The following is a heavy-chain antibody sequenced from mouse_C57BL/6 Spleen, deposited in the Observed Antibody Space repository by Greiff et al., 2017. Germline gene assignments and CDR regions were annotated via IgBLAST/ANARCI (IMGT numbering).Heavy chain of an antibody. CDR3: ARGKTGFYYYAMDY. Sequence: VQLQQPGAELVKPGASVKLSCKASGYTFTSYWMHWVKQRPGQGLEWIGMIHPNSGSTNYNEKFKSKATLTVDKSSSTAYMQLSSLTSEDSAVYYCARGKTGFYYYAMDYWGQGTSVTVSS. CDR1: GYTFTSYW. CDR2: IHPNSGST. D-gene: IGHD4-1*01. J-gene: IGHJ4*01. V-gene: IGHV1-64*01.